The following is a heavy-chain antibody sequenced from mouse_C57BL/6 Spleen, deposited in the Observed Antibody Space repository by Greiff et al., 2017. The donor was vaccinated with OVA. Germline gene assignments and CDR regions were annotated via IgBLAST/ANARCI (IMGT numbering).Heavy chain of an antibody. J-gene: IGHJ2*01. CDR3: TRPSYGG. CDR2: IDPETSGT. D-gene: IGHD1-1*02. Sequence: VQLQQSGAELVRPGASVTLSCKASGYTFTDYEMHWVKQTPVHGLEWIGAIDPETSGTAYNQKFKGKAILTADKSSRTAYMELRSLTSEDSAVYYCTRPSYGGWGQGTTLTVSS. V-gene: IGHV1-15*01. CDR1: GYTFTDYE.